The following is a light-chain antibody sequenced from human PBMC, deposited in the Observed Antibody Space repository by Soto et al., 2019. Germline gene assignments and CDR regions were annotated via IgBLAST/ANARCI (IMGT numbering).Light chain of an antibody. CDR2: NNN. CDR3: GAWDDSLNGLV. V-gene: IGLV1-44*01. J-gene: IGLJ1*01. Sequence: QSVLTQPPSASGTPGQRVTISCSGSSSNIGSNTVNWYQQLPGTAPKLLIYNNNQRPSGVPDRFSGSKSGTSASLAISGLQSEDEDDYYCGAWDDSLNGLVFGTGTKLTVL. CDR1: SSNIGSNT.